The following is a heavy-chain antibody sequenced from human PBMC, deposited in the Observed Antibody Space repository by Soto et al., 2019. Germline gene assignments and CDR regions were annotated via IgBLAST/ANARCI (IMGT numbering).Heavy chain of an antibody. Sequence: GGSLRLSCTASGFTFGDYAMSWFRQAPGKGLEWVGFIRSKAYGGTTEYAASVKGRLTISRDDSKSIAYLQMNSLKTEDTAVYYCTRGRIMITFGGVIVPKIDHYYYYGMDVWGQGTTVTVSS. CDR2: IRSKAYGGTT. D-gene: IGHD3-16*02. CDR3: TRGRIMITFGGVIVPKIDHYYYYGMDV. CDR1: GFTFGDYA. V-gene: IGHV3-49*03. J-gene: IGHJ6*02.